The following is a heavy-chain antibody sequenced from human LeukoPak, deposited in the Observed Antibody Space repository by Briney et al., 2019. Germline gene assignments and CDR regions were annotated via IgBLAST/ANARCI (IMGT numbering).Heavy chain of an antibody. D-gene: IGHD1-1*01. V-gene: IGHV3-48*03. Sequence: GGSLRLSCAASGFTFSGYEMNWVRQAPGKGLEWVSYISRSGTIISYADSVRGRLTISRDNAKNSLYLQMNSLRAEDTAVYYCARERNDYYFDYWGQGTLVTVSS. CDR2: ISRSGTII. J-gene: IGHJ4*02. CDR3: ARERNDYYFDY. CDR1: GFTFSGYE.